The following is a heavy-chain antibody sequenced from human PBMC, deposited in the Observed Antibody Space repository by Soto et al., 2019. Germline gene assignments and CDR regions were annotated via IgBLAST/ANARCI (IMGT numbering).Heavy chain of an antibody. V-gene: IGHV4-59*01. CDR2: IYYSGST. CDR3: ARGSNQGVYFDS. J-gene: IGHJ4*02. Sequence: SETLSLTCTVSGGSISSYYWSWIRQPPGKGLEWIGYIYYSGSTNYNPSLKSRVTISVDTSKNQFSLKLGSVTAADTAVYYCARGSNQGVYFDSWGQGTLVTVSS. CDR1: GGSISSYY. D-gene: IGHD2-2*01.